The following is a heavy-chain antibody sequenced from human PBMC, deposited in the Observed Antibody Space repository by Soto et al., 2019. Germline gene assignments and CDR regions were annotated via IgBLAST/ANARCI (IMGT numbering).Heavy chain of an antibody. CDR2: IYHSGST. V-gene: IGHV4-31*03. D-gene: IGHD6-13*01. J-gene: IGHJ4*02. CDR3: ARASATIAAAAIFDY. CDR1: GGSISSGGYY. Sequence: PSETLSLTCTASGGSISSGGYYWSWIRQHPGKGLEWIGYIYHSGSTYYNPSLESRVRMSVDKSRNQFSLKLTSVTAADTAVYYCARASATIAAAAIFDYWGQGTLVTVSS.